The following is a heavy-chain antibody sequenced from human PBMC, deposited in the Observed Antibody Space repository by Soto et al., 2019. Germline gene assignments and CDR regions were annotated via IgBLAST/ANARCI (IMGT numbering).Heavy chain of an antibody. CDR2: INPNSGGT. J-gene: IGHJ6*02. CDR1: GYTFTGYY. Sequence: ASVKVSYKASGYTFTGYYMHWVRQAPGQGLEWMGWINPNSGGTNYAQKFQGWVTMTRDTSISTAYMELSRLRSDDTAVYYCAINYYGSGSSLGYYYGMDVWGQGTTVTV. D-gene: IGHD3-10*01. CDR3: AINYYGSGSSLGYYYGMDV. V-gene: IGHV1-2*04.